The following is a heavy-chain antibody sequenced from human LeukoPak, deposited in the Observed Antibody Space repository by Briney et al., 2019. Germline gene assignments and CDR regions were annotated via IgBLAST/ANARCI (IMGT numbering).Heavy chain of an antibody. D-gene: IGHD3-3*01. J-gene: IGHJ5*02. V-gene: IGHV3-30-3*01. CDR1: GFTFSSYA. CDR2: ISYDGSNK. CDR3: ARDPNYDFWSPTRERWFDP. Sequence: PGGSLRLSCAASGFTFSSYAMHWVRQASGKGLEWVAVISYDGSNKYYADSVKGRFTISRDNSKNTLYLQMNSLRAEDTAVYYCARDPNYDFWSPTRERWFDPWGQGTLVTVSS.